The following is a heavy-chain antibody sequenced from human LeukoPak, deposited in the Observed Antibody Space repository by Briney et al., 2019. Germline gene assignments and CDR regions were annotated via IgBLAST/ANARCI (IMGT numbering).Heavy chain of an antibody. D-gene: IGHD2-2*01. Sequence: SQTLSLTCTVAGGSISSHYWSWIRQPPGKGLEWIGYIYYIGSTNYNPYLKSRVTISVDTSKNQFSLKLSSVTAADTAVYYCARDSYQLLGANDAFDIWGQGTMVTVSS. CDR3: ARDSYQLLGANDAFDI. J-gene: IGHJ3*02. CDR2: IYYIGST. CDR1: GGSISSHY. V-gene: IGHV4-59*11.